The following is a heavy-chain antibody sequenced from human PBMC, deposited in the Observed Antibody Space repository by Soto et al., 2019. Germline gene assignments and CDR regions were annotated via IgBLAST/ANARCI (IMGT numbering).Heavy chain of an antibody. CDR2: ISSSSSTI. J-gene: IGHJ4*02. D-gene: IGHD3-3*01. V-gene: IGHV3-48*01. CDR3: ARDQKDFWSRYSEGVRRYYFDY. Sequence: EVQLVESGGGLVQPGGSLRLSCAASGFTFSSYSMNWVRQAPGKGLEWVSYISSSSSTIYYADSVKGRFTISRDNAKNSLYLQMNSLRAEDTAVYYCARDQKDFWSRYSEGVRRYYFDYWGQGTLVTVSS. CDR1: GFTFSSYS.